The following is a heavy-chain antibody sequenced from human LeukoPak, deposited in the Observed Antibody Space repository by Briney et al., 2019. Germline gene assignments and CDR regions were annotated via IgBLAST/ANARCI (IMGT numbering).Heavy chain of an antibody. CDR2: IYYSGST. CDR3: AKSNGYVLVDI. D-gene: IGHD3-22*01. CDR1: GGSISSYY. V-gene: IGHV4-59*01. Sequence: PSETLSLTCTVSGGSISSYYWSWIRQPPGKGLEWIGYIYYSGSTNYNPSLKSRVTISVDTSKNQFSLKLSSVTAADTAVYYCAKSNGYVLVDIWGQGTMLTVSS. J-gene: IGHJ3*02.